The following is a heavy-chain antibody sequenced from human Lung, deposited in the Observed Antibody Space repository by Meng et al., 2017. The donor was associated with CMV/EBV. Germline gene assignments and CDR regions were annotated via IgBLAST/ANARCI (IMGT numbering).Heavy chain of an antibody. CDR3: TRLRYYDFWSGYRAPSYFDY. CDR2: IRSKAYGGTT. V-gene: IGHV3-49*04. J-gene: IGHJ4*02. CDR1: GFTFGDYA. D-gene: IGHD3-3*01. Sequence: SXKISXTASGFTFGDYAMSWVRQAPGKGLEWVGFIRSKAYGGTTEYAASVKGRFTISRDDSKSIAYLQMNSLKTEDTAVYYCTRLRYYDFWSGYRAPSYFDYWGQRTLVTVSS.